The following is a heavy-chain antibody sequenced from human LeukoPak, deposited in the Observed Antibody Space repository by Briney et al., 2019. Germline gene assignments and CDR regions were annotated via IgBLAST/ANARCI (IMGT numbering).Heavy chain of an antibody. Sequence: GGSLRLSCAASGFTFSSYAMSWVRQAPGQGLEWVSSISGNGASIYYADSVKGRFTISRDNSKNTLHLQMNSLRAEDTAVYFCAKGSYYYDSTGYSPAPGDWGQGTLVTVSS. CDR3: AKGSYYYDSTGYSPAPGD. D-gene: IGHD3-22*01. J-gene: IGHJ4*02. CDR1: GFTFSSYA. V-gene: IGHV3-23*01. CDR2: ISGNGASI.